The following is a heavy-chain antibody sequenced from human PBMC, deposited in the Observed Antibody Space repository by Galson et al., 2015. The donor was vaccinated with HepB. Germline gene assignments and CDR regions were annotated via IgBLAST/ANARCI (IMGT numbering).Heavy chain of an antibody. D-gene: IGHD1-26*01. V-gene: IGHV3-23*01. J-gene: IGHJ4*02. Sequence: SLRLSCAASGFTFSSYAMSWVRQAPGKGLEWVSAISGSGGSTYYADSVKGRFTISRDNSKNTLYLQMNSLRAEDTAVYYCAKEVEWVGATKGYFDYWGQGTLVTVSS. CDR1: GFTFSSYA. CDR2: ISGSGGST. CDR3: AKEVEWVGATKGYFDY.